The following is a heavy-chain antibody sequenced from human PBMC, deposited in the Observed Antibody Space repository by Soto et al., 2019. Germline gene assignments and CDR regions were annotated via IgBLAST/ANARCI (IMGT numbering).Heavy chain of an antibody. D-gene: IGHD2-21*01. J-gene: IGHJ3*02. Sequence: QVQLQESGPGLVKPSQTLSLTCTVSGGSISSGGYYWSWIRQHPGKGLEWIGYIYYSGSTYYNPSLTSRVTLSVDTSKNQFSLKLSSVTAADTAVYYCARDGEAEFLDAFDIWGQGTMVTVSS. CDR3: ARDGEAEFLDAFDI. V-gene: IGHV4-31*03. CDR1: GGSISSGGYY. CDR2: IYYSGST.